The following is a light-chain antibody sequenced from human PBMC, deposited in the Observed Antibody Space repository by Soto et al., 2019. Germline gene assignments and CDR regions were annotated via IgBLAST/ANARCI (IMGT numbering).Light chain of an antibody. Sequence: EIVLTQSPGTLSLSPGERATLSCGASQSVSSNYLAWYQQKPGQTPRLLIYGASSRATGIPDRFTGSGSGTDFTLTISRLEPEDFAVYYCQQYGASPYTFGQGTKVDIK. V-gene: IGKV3-20*01. CDR1: QSVSSNY. J-gene: IGKJ2*01. CDR3: QQYGASPYT. CDR2: GAS.